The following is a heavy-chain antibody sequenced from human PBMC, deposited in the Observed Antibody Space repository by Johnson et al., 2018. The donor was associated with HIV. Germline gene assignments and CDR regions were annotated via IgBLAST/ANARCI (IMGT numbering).Heavy chain of an antibody. D-gene: IGHD2-15*01. Sequence: VQLVESGGGLIQPGGSLRLSCAASAFSVSNNYMTWVRQAPGKGLEWVSPISGSGGSTYYADSVKGRFTISRDNSKNTLYLQMNSLRAEDTAVYYCAKGRGYCSGGSCYFDAFDIWGQGTMFTVSS. CDR3: AKGRGYCSGGSCYFDAFDI. J-gene: IGHJ3*02. V-gene: IGHV3-23*04. CDR1: AFSVSNNY. CDR2: ISGSGGST.